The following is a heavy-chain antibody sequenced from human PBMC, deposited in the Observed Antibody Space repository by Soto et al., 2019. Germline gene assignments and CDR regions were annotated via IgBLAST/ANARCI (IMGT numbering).Heavy chain of an antibody. CDR1: GGSFNNHY. CDR2: IFHSGIT. Sequence: SETLSLPCTISGGSFNNHYWTWMRQSPGKVLEWIGYIFHSGITDYNPSVKSRVTISIDKSKNLFSLKLTSVTAADTAVYYCARDRYFYDSAGYYRTLDSWGQGILVTVSS. V-gene: IGHV4-59*11. CDR3: ARDRYFYDSAGYYRTLDS. J-gene: IGHJ5*01. D-gene: IGHD3-22*01.